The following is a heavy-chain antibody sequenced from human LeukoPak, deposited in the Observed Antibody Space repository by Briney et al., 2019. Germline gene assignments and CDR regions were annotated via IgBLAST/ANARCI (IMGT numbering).Heavy chain of an antibody. CDR3: AKGNSGPSTGFDY. J-gene: IGHJ4*02. CDR2: ISGSGGST. V-gene: IGHV3-23*01. Sequence: GGSPRLSCAASGFTFSSYAMSWVRQAPGKGLEWVSAISGSGGSTNYADSVKGRFTISRDNSKNTLYLQMNSLRAEDTAVYYCAKGNSGPSTGFDYWGQGTLVTVSS. D-gene: IGHD5-12*01. CDR1: GFTFSSYA.